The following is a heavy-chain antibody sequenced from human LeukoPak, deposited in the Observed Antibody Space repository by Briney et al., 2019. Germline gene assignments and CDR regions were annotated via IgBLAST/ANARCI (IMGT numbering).Heavy chain of an antibody. Sequence: PSETLSLTCTLSGGSISSYYWSWIRQPPGKGLEWIGYIYYRGSTNYNPSLKSRVTISVDTSKNQFSLKLSSVPAADTAVYYCARGRCSGGSCSNYYYYYMDVWGKGTTVTVSS. V-gene: IGHV4-59*01. D-gene: IGHD2-15*01. CDR2: IYYRGST. CDR1: GGSISSYY. J-gene: IGHJ6*03. CDR3: ARGRCSGGSCSNYYYYYMDV.